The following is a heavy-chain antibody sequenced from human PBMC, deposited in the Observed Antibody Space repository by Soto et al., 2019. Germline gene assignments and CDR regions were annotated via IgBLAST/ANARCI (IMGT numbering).Heavy chain of an antibody. CDR1: GDSVSNHY. J-gene: IGHJ4*02. V-gene: IGHV4-4*07. CDR3: AREPLAHSYFDF. Sequence: SATLSVTCTVSGDSVSNHYWNWIRQPAGQGLEWLGRLYNDERTNYNPSLKSRLTMSMDTSKNQFSLKLTSVTAADSAVYFCAREPLAHSYFDFWGQGVLVTVSS. CDR2: LYNDERT.